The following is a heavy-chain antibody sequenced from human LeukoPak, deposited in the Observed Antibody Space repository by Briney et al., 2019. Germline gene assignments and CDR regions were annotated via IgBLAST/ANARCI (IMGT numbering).Heavy chain of an antibody. D-gene: IGHD6-19*01. CDR1: RFTFSAYA. J-gene: IGHJ4*02. CDR3: AREVYSSGWSSFDY. CDR2: ISGSSSYK. V-gene: IGHV3-21*01. Sequence: GGSLRLSCAASRFTFSAYAINWVRQAPGKGLEWVSAISGSSSYKYYAKSVEGRFTVSRDNAESSLYLQMNSLRADDTAVYYCAREVYSSGWSSFDYWGQGTLVTVSS.